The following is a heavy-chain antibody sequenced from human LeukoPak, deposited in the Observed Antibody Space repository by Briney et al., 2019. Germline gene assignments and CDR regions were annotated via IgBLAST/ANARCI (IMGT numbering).Heavy chain of an antibody. J-gene: IGHJ3*02. D-gene: IGHD1-26*01. CDR2: ISAYNGNT. CDR3: ARARYLTGSRDDAFDI. Sequence: ASVKVSCKASGYTFTGYCMHWVRQAPGQGLEWMAWISAYNGNTDYAQKLQGRVTMTTDTSTSTAYMELRSLRSDDTAVYYCARARYLTGSRDDAFDIWGQGTVVTVSS. CDR1: GYTFTGYC. V-gene: IGHV1-18*04.